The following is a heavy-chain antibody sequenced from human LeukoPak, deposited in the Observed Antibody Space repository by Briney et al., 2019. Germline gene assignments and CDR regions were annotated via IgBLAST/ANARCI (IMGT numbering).Heavy chain of an antibody. D-gene: IGHD2-2*01. V-gene: IGHV3-30-3*01. J-gene: IGHJ5*02. CDR2: ISYDGSNK. CDR1: GFTFSSYA. CDR3: ATYCSSTSCYLS. Sequence: GGSLRLSCAASGFTFSSYAMHWVRQAPGKGLEWVAVISYDGSNKYYADSVEGRFTISRDNSKNTLYLQMNSLRAEDTAVYYCATYCSSTSCYLSWGQGTLVTVSS.